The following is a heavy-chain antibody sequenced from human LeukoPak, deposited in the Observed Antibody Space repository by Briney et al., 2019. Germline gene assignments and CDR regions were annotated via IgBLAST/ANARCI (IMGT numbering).Heavy chain of an antibody. J-gene: IGHJ4*02. CDR2: ISYDGSNK. CDR1: GFTFSDYG. V-gene: IGHV3-30*03. Sequence: PGGSLRLSCAASGFTFSDYGMHWVRQAPGKGLEWVTVISYDGSNKYYGDSVKGRFTISRDNSKNTLYLQMTSLRAEDTAVYYCARDSSDYWGQGTLVTVSS. CDR3: ARDSSDY.